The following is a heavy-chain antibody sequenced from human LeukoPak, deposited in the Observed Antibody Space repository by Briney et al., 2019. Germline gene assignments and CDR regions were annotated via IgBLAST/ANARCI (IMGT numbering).Heavy chain of an antibody. CDR3: ARESAVADGMDV. Sequence: GGSLRLSCAASGFTVSSNYMSWVRQAPGKGLEWFAVIYNGGSTYYADSVKGRFTISIHKSKNTLSLQMNSLRAEDTAVYYCARESAVADGMDVWGQGPTVTVSS. CDR2: IYNGGST. CDR1: GFTVSSNY. V-gene: IGHV3-53*04. D-gene: IGHD6-19*01. J-gene: IGHJ6*02.